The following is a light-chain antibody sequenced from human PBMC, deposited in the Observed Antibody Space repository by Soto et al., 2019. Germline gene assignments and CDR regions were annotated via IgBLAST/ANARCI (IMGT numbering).Light chain of an antibody. CDR2: GTN. CDR1: RYNIGAGYD. J-gene: IGLJ3*02. CDR3: QSYDNSLSGSRV. V-gene: IGLV1-40*01. Sequence: QSVLTQPPSVSGAPGQRVTISCTGSRYNIGAGYDVHWYQQLPGTAPKLLIYGTNNRPSGVPDRFSGSKSGMSASLAITGLQAADEANYYCQSYDNSLSGSRVFGGGTKVTVL.